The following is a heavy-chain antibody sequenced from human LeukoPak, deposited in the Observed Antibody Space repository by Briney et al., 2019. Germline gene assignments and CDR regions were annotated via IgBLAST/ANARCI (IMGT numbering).Heavy chain of an antibody. D-gene: IGHD5-12*01. CDR3: ARDHYSGHELAGYYYGMDV. V-gene: IGHV1-18*01. J-gene: IGHJ6*02. CDR2: ISAYNGNT. Sequence: GASVKVSCKASGYTFTSYGISWVRQAPGQGLEWLGWISAYNGNTNYAQKLQGRVTMTTDTSTSTAYMELRSLRSDDTAVYYCARDHYSGHELAGYYYGMDVWGQGTTVTVSS. CDR1: GYTFTSYG.